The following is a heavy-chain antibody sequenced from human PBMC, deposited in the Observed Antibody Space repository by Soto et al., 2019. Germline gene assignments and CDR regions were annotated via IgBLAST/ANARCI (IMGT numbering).Heavy chain of an antibody. D-gene: IGHD3-10*01. CDR1: GYSFTSYW. CDR3: ARLVVRGVNGYYYGMDV. Sequence: PGESLKISCKGSGYSFTSYWIGWVRQMPGKGLEWMGIIYPGDSDTRYSPSFQGQVTISADKSISTAYLQWSSLKASDTAMYYCARLVVRGVNGYYYGMDVWGQGTTVTVSS. V-gene: IGHV5-51*01. CDR2: IYPGDSDT. J-gene: IGHJ6*02.